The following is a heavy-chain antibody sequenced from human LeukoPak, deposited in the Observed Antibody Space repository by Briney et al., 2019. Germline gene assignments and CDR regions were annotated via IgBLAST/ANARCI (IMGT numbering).Heavy chain of an antibody. CDR3: ARPRSYVWGSYRFIFDY. CDR2: ISAYNGNT. D-gene: IGHD3-16*02. Sequence: ASVKVSCKASGYTFTSYGISWVRQAPGQGLEWMGWISAYNGNTNYAQKLQGRVTMTTDTSTSTAYMELRSLSSDDTAVYYCARPRSYVWGSYRFIFDYWGQGTLVTVSS. J-gene: IGHJ4*02. CDR1: GYTFTSYG. V-gene: IGHV1-18*01.